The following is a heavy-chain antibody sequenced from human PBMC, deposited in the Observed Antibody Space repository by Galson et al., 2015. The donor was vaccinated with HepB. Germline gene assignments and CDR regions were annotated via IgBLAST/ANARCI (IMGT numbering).Heavy chain of an antibody. CDR3: AREGYSYANPWGRAYYFDY. CDR2: ISYDGSNK. V-gene: IGHV3-30-3*01. D-gene: IGHD5-18*01. Sequence: SLRLSCAASGFTFSSYAMHWVRQAPGKGLEWVAVISYDGSNKYYADSVKGRFTISRDNSKNTLYLQMNSLRAEDTAVYYCAREGYSYANPWGRAYYFDYWGQGTLVTVSS. J-gene: IGHJ4*02. CDR1: GFTFSSYA.